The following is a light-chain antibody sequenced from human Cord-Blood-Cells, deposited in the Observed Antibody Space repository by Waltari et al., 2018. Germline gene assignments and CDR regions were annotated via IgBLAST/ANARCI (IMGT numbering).Light chain of an antibody. V-gene: IGLV2-23*02. Sequence: QSALTHPASASGSPGQSNTISCTGTSIDVGSYNLVSWYQQHPGKAPKLMIYEVSKRPSGVSNRFSGSKSGNTASLTISGLQAEDEADYYCCSYAGSSTWVFGGGTKLTVL. CDR1: SIDVGSYNL. J-gene: IGLJ3*02. CDR3: CSYAGSSTWV. CDR2: EVS.